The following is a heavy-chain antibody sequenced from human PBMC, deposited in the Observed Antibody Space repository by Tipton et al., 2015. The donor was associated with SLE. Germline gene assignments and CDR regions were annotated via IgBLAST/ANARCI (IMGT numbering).Heavy chain of an antibody. CDR3: ASGGYSASGTYYGGWFDP. Sequence: TLSLTCTVSDDSISESYYWSWIRQPAGKGLEWIGHIYVTGSTNYNPSLKGRVTISVDTAKNQFSLILTSVTAADTAVYYCASGGYSASGTYYGGWFDPWGRGTLVTVSS. D-gene: IGHD4-23*01. V-gene: IGHV4-61*09. CDR2: IYVTGST. J-gene: IGHJ5*02. CDR1: DDSISESYY.